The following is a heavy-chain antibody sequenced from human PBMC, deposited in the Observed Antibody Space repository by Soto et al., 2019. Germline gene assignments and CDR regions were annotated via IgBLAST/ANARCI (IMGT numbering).Heavy chain of an antibody. CDR3: ASVETQRYYYGMDV. J-gene: IGHJ6*02. CDR1: GGTFSSYA. CDR2: IIPIFGTA. V-gene: IGHV1-69*13. Sequence: SVKVSCKASGGTFSSYAISWVRQAPGQGLEWMGGIIPIFGTADYAQKFQGRVTITADESTSTAYMELSSLRSEDAAVYYCASVETQRYYYGMDVWGQGTTVTVSS. D-gene: IGHD2-15*01.